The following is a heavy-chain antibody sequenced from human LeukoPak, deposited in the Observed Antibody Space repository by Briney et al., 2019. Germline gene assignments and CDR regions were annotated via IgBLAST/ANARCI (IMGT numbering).Heavy chain of an antibody. Sequence: PGGSLRLSCAASGFTFSNYWMTWVRRAPGRGPEWVANVNRDGSETYYLDSVKGRFTISKDNAKNSLYLQMNSLRAEDTALYHCARNNGMDVWGQGTTVIVSS. V-gene: IGHV3-7*03. CDR1: GFTFSNYW. CDR2: VNRDGSET. CDR3: ARNNGMDV. J-gene: IGHJ6*02.